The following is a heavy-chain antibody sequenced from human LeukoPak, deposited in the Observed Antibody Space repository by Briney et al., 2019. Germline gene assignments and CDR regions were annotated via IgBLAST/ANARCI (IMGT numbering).Heavy chain of an antibody. J-gene: IGHJ4*02. CDR2: IKQDGSEK. CDR3: ARGDELRYFDWLSNFDY. D-gene: IGHD3-9*01. CDR1: GFTFSSYW. V-gene: IGHV3-7*01. Sequence: GGSLKLSCAASGFTFSSYWMSWARQAPGKGLEWVANIKQDGSEKYYVDSVKGRFTISRDNAKNSLYLQMNSLRAEDTAVYYCARGDELRYFDWLSNFDYWGQGTLVTVSS.